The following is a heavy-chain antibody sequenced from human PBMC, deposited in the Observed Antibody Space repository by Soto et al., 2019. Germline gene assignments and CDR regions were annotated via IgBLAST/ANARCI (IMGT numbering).Heavy chain of an antibody. D-gene: IGHD6-13*01. CDR1: GGSISSYY. J-gene: IGHJ3*02. CDR3: ARSPPYSSSRKSAFDI. V-gene: IGHV4-59*01. Sequence: SETLSLTCTVSGGSISSYYWSWIRQPPGKGLEWIGYIYYSGSTNYNPSLKSRVTISVDTSKNQFSLKLSSVTAADTAVYYCARSPPYSSSRKSAFDIWGQGTMVTV. CDR2: IYYSGST.